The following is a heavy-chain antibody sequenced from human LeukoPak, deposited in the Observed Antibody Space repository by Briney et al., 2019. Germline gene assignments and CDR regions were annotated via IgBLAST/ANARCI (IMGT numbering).Heavy chain of an antibody. CDR2: INPNSGGT. J-gene: IGHJ5*02. CDR1: GYTFTGYY. Sequence: GPVKVSCKASGYTFTGYYMHWVRPAPGQGLEWMGWINPNSGGTNYAQKFQGRVTMTRDTSISTAYMELSRLRSDDTAVYYCARESWIQLSSPENWFDPWGQGTLVTVSS. CDR3: ARESWIQLSSPENWFDP. D-gene: IGHD5-18*01. V-gene: IGHV1-2*02.